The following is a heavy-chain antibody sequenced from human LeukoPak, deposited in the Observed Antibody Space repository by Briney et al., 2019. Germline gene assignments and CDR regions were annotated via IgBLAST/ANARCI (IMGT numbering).Heavy chain of an antibody. D-gene: IGHD6-6*01. Sequence: GASVKVSCKASGYTFTSYGISWVRQAPGQGLEWMGWISAYNGNTNYAQKLQGRVTMTTDTSTSTAYMELRSLRSDDTAVYYCARIETLYSSSPGGYWGQGTLVTVSS. CDR2: ISAYNGNT. CDR3: ARIETLYSSSPGGY. V-gene: IGHV1-18*01. CDR1: GYTFTSYG. J-gene: IGHJ4*02.